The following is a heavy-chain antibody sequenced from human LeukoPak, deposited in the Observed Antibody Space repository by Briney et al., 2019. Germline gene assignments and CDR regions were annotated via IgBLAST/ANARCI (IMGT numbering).Heavy chain of an antibody. J-gene: IGHJ4*02. Sequence: ASVKASCKASGYTFTSYGISWVRQAPGQGLEWMGWISAYNGNTNYAQKLQGRVTMTTDTSTSTAYMELRSLRSDDTAVYYCARDHHYDSSGYYFSFDYWGQGTLVTVSS. D-gene: IGHD3-22*01. CDR3: ARDHHYDSSGYYFSFDY. CDR1: GYTFTSYG. CDR2: ISAYNGNT. V-gene: IGHV1-18*01.